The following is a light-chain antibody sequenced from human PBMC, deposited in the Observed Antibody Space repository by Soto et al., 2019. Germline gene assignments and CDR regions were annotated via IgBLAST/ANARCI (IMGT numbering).Light chain of an antibody. J-gene: IGLJ1*01. V-gene: IGLV2-14*01. CDR3: ASYRSAKTLVV. Sequence: QSVLTQPASVSGSPGQSITISCTGTSRDIGNYNYVSWYQHHPGKAPKLMIYEVTSRPSGVSDRFSGSKSGMTASLTISGLQPEGEADYFCASYRSAKTLVVFGTGTKVTV. CDR2: EVT. CDR1: SRDIGNYNY.